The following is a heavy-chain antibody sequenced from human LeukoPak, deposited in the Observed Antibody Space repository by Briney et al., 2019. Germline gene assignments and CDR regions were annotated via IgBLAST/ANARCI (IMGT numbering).Heavy chain of an antibody. V-gene: IGHV3-7*01. D-gene: IGHD2-2*01. CDR2: IKQDGSEK. Sequence: GGSLRLSCAASGFTFSSYWMSWVRQTPGKGLEWVANIKQDGSEKYYVDSVKGRFTISRDNAKDSLHLQMNSLRAEDTAVYYCARGPLGYCSATSCSFDYWGQGTLVTVSS. CDR1: GFTFSSYW. J-gene: IGHJ4*02. CDR3: ARGPLGYCSATSCSFDY.